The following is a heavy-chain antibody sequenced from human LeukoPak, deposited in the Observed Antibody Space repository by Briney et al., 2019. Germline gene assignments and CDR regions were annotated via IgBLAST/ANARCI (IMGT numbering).Heavy chain of an antibody. J-gene: IGHJ5*02. Sequence: ASVKVSCKSSGYTFTSYYMYWVRQAPGQGLEWVALINPSGGSTNYAQKFQGRVTMTRDMSTSTVYLEVNSLRSDDTAVYYCARDQYYDSKGWFDPWGQGTLVTVYS. V-gene: IGHV1-46*01. CDR2: INPSGGST. D-gene: IGHD3-16*01. CDR1: GYTFTSYY. CDR3: ARDQYYDSKGWFDP.